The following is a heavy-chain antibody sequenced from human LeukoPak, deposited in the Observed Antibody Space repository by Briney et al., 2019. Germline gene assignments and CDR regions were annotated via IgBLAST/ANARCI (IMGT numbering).Heavy chain of an antibody. Sequence: SETLSLTCTISGDSTNTYFWSWIRQPPGKGLEWIGYIYYSGSTNYNPSLKSRVTISVDTSKNQFSLKLSSVTAADTAVYYCARVVAAAGTNYYYGMDVWGQGTTVTVSS. CDR1: GDSTNTYF. CDR3: ARVVAAAGTNYYYGMDV. CDR2: IYYSGST. D-gene: IGHD6-13*01. V-gene: IGHV4-59*01. J-gene: IGHJ6*02.